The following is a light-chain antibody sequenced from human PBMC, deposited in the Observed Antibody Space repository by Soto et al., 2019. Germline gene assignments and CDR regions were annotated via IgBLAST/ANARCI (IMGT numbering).Light chain of an antibody. Sequence: DIQMTQSPSTLSGSVGDRVTITCRASQTISSWLAWYQQKPGKAPKLLIYKASSLESGVPSRLSGSGSGTEFTLTISSLQPDDFATYYCQQYNGFFTFGQGTKVDI. CDR2: KAS. J-gene: IGKJ1*01. CDR3: QQYNGFFT. CDR1: QTISSW. V-gene: IGKV1-5*03.